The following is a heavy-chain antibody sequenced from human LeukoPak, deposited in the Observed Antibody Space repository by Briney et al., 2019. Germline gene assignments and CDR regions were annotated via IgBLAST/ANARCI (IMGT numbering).Heavy chain of an antibody. V-gene: IGHV1-69*06. CDR2: IIPIFGTA. Sequence: VASVKVSCKASGGTFSSYAISWVRQAPGQGLEWMGGIIPIFGTANYAQKFQGRVTITADKSTSTAYMELSSLRSEGTAVYYCARAPRYGDYGDYYYYGMDVWGKGTTVTVSS. J-gene: IGHJ6*04. CDR3: ARAPRYGDYGDYYYYGMDV. CDR1: GGTFSSYA. D-gene: IGHD4-17*01.